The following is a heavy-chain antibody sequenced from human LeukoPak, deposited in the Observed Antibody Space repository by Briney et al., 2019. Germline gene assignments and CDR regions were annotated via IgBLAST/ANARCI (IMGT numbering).Heavy chain of an antibody. Sequence: SETLSLTCAVYGGSFSGYYWSWIRQPPGKRLEWIGEINHSGSTNYNPSLKSRVTISVDTSKNQFSLKLSSVTAADTAVYHCARGALNYCSSTSCYWVSYAFDIWGQGTMVTVSS. V-gene: IGHV4-34*01. CDR1: GGSFSGYY. J-gene: IGHJ3*02. CDR2: INHSGST. CDR3: ARGALNYCSSTSCYWVSYAFDI. D-gene: IGHD2-2*01.